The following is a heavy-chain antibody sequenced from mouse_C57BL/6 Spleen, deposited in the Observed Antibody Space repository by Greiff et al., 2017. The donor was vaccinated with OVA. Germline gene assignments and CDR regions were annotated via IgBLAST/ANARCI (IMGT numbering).Heavy chain of an antibody. CDR2: INPNNGGT. V-gene: IGHV1-26*01. Sequence: EVQLQQSGPELVKPGASVKISCKASGYTFTDYYMNWVKQSHGKSLEWIGDINPNNGGTSYNQKFKGKATLTVDKSSSTAYMELRSLTSEDSAVXYCLRLRMDDWGQGASVTVSS. D-gene: IGHD3-1*01. CDR1: GYTFTDYY. J-gene: IGHJ4*01. CDR3: LRLRMDD.